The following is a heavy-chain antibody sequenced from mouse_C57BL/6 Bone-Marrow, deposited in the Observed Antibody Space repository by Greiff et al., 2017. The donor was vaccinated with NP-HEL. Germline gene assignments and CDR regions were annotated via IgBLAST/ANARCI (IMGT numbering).Heavy chain of an antibody. CDR1: GYTFTSYW. Sequence: QVQLQQSGAELVKPGASVKMSCKASGYTFTSYWITWVKQRPGQGLEWIGDIYPGSGSTNYNEKFKSKATLTVDTSSSTSYMQLSSLTSEDSAVYYCAPTAQATGSYYFDYWGQGTTLTVSS. CDR2: IYPGSGST. D-gene: IGHD3-2*02. V-gene: IGHV1-55*01. CDR3: APTAQATGSYYFDY. J-gene: IGHJ2*01.